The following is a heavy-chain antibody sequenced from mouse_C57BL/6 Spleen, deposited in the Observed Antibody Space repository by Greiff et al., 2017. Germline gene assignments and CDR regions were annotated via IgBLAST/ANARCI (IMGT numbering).Heavy chain of an antibody. V-gene: IGHV1-72*01. Sequence: QVLVKQSGAELVKPGASVKLSCKASGYTFTSYWMHWVKQRPGRGLEWIGRIDPNSGGTKYNEKFKSKVTLTVDKPSSTAYMQLSSLTSEDSAVYYCARSYGSSGYAMDYWGQGTSVTVSS. CDR3: ARSYGSSGYAMDY. D-gene: IGHD1-1*01. CDR2: IDPNSGGT. CDR1: GYTFTSYW. J-gene: IGHJ4*01.